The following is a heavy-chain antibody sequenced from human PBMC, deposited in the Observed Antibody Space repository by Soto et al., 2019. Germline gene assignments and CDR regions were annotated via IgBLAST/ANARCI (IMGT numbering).Heavy chain of an antibody. D-gene: IGHD2-15*01. J-gene: IGHJ4*02. V-gene: IGHV3-48*04. Sequence: EVQLVESGGVLVQPGGSLRLSCAASGLSLSSYSMTWVRQAPGKGLEWVSYISGSGSPVFYADSVKGRFTVSKDNARNSLYLQMNSLRAEDTAVYYCARGCSGSCWFNYWGQGTLVTVSS. CDR2: ISGSGSPV. CDR3: ARGCSGSCWFNY. CDR1: GLSLSSYS.